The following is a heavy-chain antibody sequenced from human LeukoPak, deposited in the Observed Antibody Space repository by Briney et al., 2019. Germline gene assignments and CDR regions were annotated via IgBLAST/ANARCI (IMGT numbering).Heavy chain of an antibody. Sequence: SETLSLTCTVSGGSISGYYWSWIRQPAGKRLEWIGRIYTSGSTNYNPSLKSRVTMSVDTSKNQFSLKLSSVTAADTAVYYCARDRATRYSGSSYYFGYWGQGTLVTVSS. CDR1: GGSISGYY. V-gene: IGHV4-4*07. CDR3: ARDRATRYSGSSYYFGY. J-gene: IGHJ4*02. D-gene: IGHD1-26*01. CDR2: IYTSGST.